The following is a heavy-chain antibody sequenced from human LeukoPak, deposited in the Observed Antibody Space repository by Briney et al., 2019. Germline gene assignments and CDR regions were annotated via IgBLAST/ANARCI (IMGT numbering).Heavy chain of an antibody. V-gene: IGHV3-43*02. CDR3: AVHYYDSSGYFGPSPDY. J-gene: IGHJ4*02. CDR1: GFTFDGYV. D-gene: IGHD3-22*01. CDR2: ISRDGGST. Sequence: GGSLRLSCAASGFTFDGYVMHWVRQAPGKGLEWVSLISRDGGSTSYADSVKGRFTISRDNSKNSLFLQMSSLRAEDTALYYCAVHYYDSSGYFGPSPDYWGQGTLVTVSS.